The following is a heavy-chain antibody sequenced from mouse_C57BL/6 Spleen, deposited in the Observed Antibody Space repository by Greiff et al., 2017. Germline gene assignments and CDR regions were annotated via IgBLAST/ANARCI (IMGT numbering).Heavy chain of an antibody. CDR2: SRNKANDYTT. D-gene: IGHD1-1*01. CDR3: ARDAPYYYGSSWYFDV. CDR1: GFTFSDFY. J-gene: IGHJ1*03. V-gene: IGHV7-1*01. Sequence: EVHLVESGGGLVQSGRSLRLSCATSGFTFSDFYMEWVRQAPGKGLEWIAASRNKANDYTTEYSASVKGRFIVARDTSQSIRYLQMNALRAEDTAIYYCARDAPYYYGSSWYFDVWGTGTTV.